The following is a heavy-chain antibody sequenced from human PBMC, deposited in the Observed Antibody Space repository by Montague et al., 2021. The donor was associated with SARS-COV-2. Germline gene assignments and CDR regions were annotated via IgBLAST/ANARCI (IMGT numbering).Heavy chain of an antibody. CDR2: ISSSSSYI. Sequence: SLRLSCAASGFTFRSYTMDWVRQAPGKGLEWVSCISSSSSYIYYADSVKGRFTIFRDNAKNSLFLQMNSLRAEDTAVYYCARDGWAHYYDSGGYEGNFDIWGQGTMVTVSS. CDR3: ARDGWAHYYDSGGYEGNFDI. V-gene: IGHV3-21*01. CDR1: GFTFRSYT. J-gene: IGHJ3*02. D-gene: IGHD3-22*01.